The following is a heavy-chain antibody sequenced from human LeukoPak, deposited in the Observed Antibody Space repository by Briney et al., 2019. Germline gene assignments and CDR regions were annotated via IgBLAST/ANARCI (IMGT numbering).Heavy chain of an antibody. V-gene: IGHV3-21*04. D-gene: IGHD5-18*01. CDR2: ISSSSSYI. Sequence: GGSLRLSCAASGFTLSSYSMNWVRQAPGKGLERVSSISSSSSYIYYADSVKGRFTISRDNAKNSLYLQMNSLRAEDTAVYYCAKGAYNYGFLFDYWGQGTLVTVSS. CDR1: GFTLSSYS. CDR3: AKGAYNYGFLFDY. J-gene: IGHJ4*02.